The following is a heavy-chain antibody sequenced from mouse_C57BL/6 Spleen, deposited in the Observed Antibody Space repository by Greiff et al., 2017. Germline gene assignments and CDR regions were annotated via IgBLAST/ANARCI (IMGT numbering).Heavy chain of an antibody. CDR1: GFSFNTYA. J-gene: IGHJ2*01. V-gene: IGHV10-1*01. Sequence: EVHLVESGGGLVQPKGSLKLSCAASGFSFNTYAMNWVRQAPGKGLEWVARIRSKSNNYRPYYADSVKDRFTISRDDSESMLYLQMNNLKTEDTAMYYCVRMREGFDYWGQGTTLTVSS. CDR3: VRMREGFDY. CDR2: IRSKSNNYRP.